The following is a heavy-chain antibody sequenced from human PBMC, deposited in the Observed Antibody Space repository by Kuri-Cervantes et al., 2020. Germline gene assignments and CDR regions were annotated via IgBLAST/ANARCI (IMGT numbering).Heavy chain of an antibody. J-gene: IGHJ4*02. CDR2: ISSSGNTI. Sequence: GESLKISCAASGFTFSDYYMSWSRRAPGKGLEWVAYISSSGNTIYYADSVKGRFTMSRDNAKNSLYLQMNSLRVEDTAVYYCARQMYYYDSSGLDYWGQGTLVTVSS. D-gene: IGHD3-22*01. CDR1: GFTFSDYY. V-gene: IGHV3-11*04. CDR3: ARQMYYYDSSGLDY.